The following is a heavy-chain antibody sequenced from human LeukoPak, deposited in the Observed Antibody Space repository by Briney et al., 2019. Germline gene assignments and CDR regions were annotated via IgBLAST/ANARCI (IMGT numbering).Heavy chain of an antibody. CDR1: GFTFSSYA. V-gene: IGHV3-7*01. D-gene: IGHD6-19*01. J-gene: IGHJ5*02. CDR3: ARVPNSSGWFWEGFARYNWFDP. CDR2: IKQDGSEK. Sequence: PGGSLRLSCAASGFTFSSYAMHWVRQAPGKGLEWVANIKQDGSEKYYVDSVKGRFTISRDNAKNSLYLQMNSLRAEDTAVYYCARVPNSSGWFWEGFARYNWFDPWGQGTLVTVSS.